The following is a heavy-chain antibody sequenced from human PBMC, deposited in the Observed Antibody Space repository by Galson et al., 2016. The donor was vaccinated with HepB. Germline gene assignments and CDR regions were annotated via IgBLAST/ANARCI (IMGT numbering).Heavy chain of an antibody. Sequence: ETLSLTCNVSGGSISNRSYFWAWIRQPPGKGLEWIATIYYSGKTYYSPSLQSRVTISVDTSKNPFSLILTSVSAADTAVYYCANLQVGAITKGFEIWGQGTMVTVSS. CDR2: IYYSGKT. V-gene: IGHV4-39*01. CDR3: ANLQVGAITKGFEI. J-gene: IGHJ3*02. D-gene: IGHD1-26*01. CDR1: GGSISNRSYF.